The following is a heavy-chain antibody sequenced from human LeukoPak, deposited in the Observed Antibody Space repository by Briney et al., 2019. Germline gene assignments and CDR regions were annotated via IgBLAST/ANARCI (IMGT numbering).Heavy chain of an antibody. J-gene: IGHJ3*02. V-gene: IGHV1-18*01. CDR2: ISTYSGNT. CDR1: GYTFSSSG. D-gene: IGHD3-10*01. Sequence: WASVKVSCKASGYTFSSSGLSWVRQAPGQGLEWMGWISTYSGNTNYAQKFRGRVIMTTDTSTDTAYMELRSLRSDDTAVYYCARDPYYYGSGSYYNPDAFGIWGQGTMVTVSS. CDR3: ARDPYYYGSGSYYNPDAFGI.